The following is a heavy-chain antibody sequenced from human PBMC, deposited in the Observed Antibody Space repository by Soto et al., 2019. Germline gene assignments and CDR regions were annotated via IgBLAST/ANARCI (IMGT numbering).Heavy chain of an antibody. CDR2: INHSGST. J-gene: IGHJ4*02. CDR3: ARGLGCSGGSCYPHLGY. V-gene: IGHV4-34*01. Sequence: QVQLQQWGAGLLKPSETLSLTCAVYGGSFSGYYWSWIRQPPGKGLEGIGEINHSGSTNYNPSLKSRVTTTVDTSKNQFSLNLSSVTAADTHVYYCARGLGCSGGSCYPHLGYWGQGTLVTVSS. D-gene: IGHD2-15*01. CDR1: GGSFSGYY.